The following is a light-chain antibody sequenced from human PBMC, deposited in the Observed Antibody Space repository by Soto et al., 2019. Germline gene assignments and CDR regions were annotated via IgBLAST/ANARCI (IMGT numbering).Light chain of an antibody. J-gene: IGLJ2*01. Sequence: QSVLTQPASVSGSPGQSITIYCTGTSSDVGGYNYVSWYQQHPGKAPKLMIYDVSNRPSGVSNRFSGSKSGNTASLTISGLQAEDEADYYCSSYTSSSTAYVVFGGGTKLTVL. CDR3: SSYTSSSTAYVV. CDR1: SSDVGGYNY. CDR2: DVS. V-gene: IGLV2-14*01.